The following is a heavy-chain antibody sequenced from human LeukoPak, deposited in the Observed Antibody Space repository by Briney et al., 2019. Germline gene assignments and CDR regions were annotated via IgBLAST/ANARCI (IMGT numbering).Heavy chain of an antibody. J-gene: IGHJ4*02. CDR2: INWNGGST. CDR3: ARAPYYYDSSGYHPFDY. D-gene: IGHD3-22*01. V-gene: IGHV3-20*04. CDR1: GFTFDDYG. Sequence: GGSLRLSCAASGFTFDDYGMRWVRQAPGKGLEWVSGINWNGGSTGYADSVKGRFTISRDNAKNSLYLQMNSLRAEDTALYYCARAPYYYDSSGYHPFDYWGQGTLVTVSS.